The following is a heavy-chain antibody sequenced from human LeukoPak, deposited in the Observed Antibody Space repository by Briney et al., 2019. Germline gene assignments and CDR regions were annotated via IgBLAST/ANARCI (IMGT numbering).Heavy chain of an antibody. V-gene: IGHV4-34*01. CDR3: ARVSGSYDFDY. D-gene: IGHD1-26*01. CDR2: ISHSGST. CDR1: GGSFSGYY. Sequence: SETLSLTCAVYGGSFSGYYWTWIRQPPGKGLEWIGEISHSGSTNYNPSLKSRVTISVDTSKNQFSLKLSSVTAADTAVYYCARVSGSYDFDYWGQGTLVTVSS. J-gene: IGHJ4*02.